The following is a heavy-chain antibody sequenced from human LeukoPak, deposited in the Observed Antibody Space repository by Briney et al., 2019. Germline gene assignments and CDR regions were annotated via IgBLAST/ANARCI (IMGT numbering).Heavy chain of an antibody. CDR2: IYYSGST. CDR1: GGSISTYY. J-gene: IGHJ4*02. CDR3: ARDTGTVVDY. D-gene: IGHD4-23*01. Sequence: PSETLSLTCTVSGGSISTYYWSWIRQPPGKGLEWIGYIYYSGSTNYNPSLKSRVTTSVDTSKNQFSLKLSSMTAADTAVYYCARDTGTVVDYWGQGTLVTVSS. V-gene: IGHV4-59*01.